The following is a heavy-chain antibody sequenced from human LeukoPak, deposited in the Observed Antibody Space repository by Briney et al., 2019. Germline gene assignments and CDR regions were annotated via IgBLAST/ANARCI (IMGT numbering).Heavy chain of an antibody. Sequence: GGSLRLSCAASGSXVSSYSMNWVRQAPGKGLEWVSYISSSSSTIYYADSVKGRLTISRDNAKNSLYLQMNSLRVEDTAVYYCARAFGLTDYWGQGTLVTVSS. V-gene: IGHV3-48*01. J-gene: IGHJ4*02. CDR1: GSXVSSYS. D-gene: IGHD3/OR15-3a*01. CDR3: ARAFGLTDY. CDR2: ISSSSSTI.